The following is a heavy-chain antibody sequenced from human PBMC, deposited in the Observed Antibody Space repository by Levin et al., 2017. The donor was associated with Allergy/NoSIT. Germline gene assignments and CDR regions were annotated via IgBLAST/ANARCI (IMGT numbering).Heavy chain of an antibody. D-gene: IGHD2-2*01. CDR1: GFTFSSHW. Sequence: PGGSLRLSCAASGFTFSSHWMSWVRQAPGKGLEWVANIKKDGSEKYYVESVKGRFTISRDNAKNSLYLQMNSLRAEDTAVYYCARLIVVGGMDVWGQGTTVTVSS. J-gene: IGHJ6*02. CDR3: ARLIVVGGMDV. V-gene: IGHV3-7*01. CDR2: IKKDGSEK.